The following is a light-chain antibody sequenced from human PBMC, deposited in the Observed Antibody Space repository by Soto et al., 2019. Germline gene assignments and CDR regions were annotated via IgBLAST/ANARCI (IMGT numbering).Light chain of an antibody. J-gene: IGLJ7*01. CDR3: AAWDDSLEGVV. CDR2: TNN. CDR1: SSNIGSNP. V-gene: IGLV1-44*01. Sequence: QSVLTQPPSASVTPGQRVTISCSGSSSNIGSNPVSWYQHLPGTAPKVLIFTNNQRPSGVPDRVSGSKSGTSASLAISGLRSEDEAHYYCAAWDDSLEGVVLGGGTQLTVL.